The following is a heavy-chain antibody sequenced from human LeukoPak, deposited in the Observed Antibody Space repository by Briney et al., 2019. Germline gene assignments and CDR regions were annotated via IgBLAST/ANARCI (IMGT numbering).Heavy chain of an antibody. V-gene: IGHV3-30*04. D-gene: IGHD2-15*01. CDR3: ARDPYCSGSSCYSGLFDY. J-gene: IGHJ4*02. CDR1: GFTFSTYA. Sequence: PGGSLRLSCAASGFTFSTYAMHWVRQAPGKGLEWVAIIYYDGSKKYYVGSVKGRFTISRDNSKNTLYLQMNSLRVEDTAVYYCARDPYCSGSSCYSGLFDYWGQGTLVTVSS. CDR2: IYYDGSKK.